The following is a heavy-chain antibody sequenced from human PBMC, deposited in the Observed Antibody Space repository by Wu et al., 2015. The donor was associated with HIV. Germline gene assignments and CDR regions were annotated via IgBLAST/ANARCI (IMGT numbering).Heavy chain of an antibody. D-gene: IGHD6-13*01. CDR1: GGTFSSYA. CDR3: AREGRSSWVPDDL. V-gene: IGHV1-69*18. J-gene: IGHJ2*01. Sequence: QVQLVQSGAEVRKPGASVKVSCKASGGTFSSYAFSWVRQAPGQGLEWMGRIIPMFGTANYAQRFQGRVTITADESTNTVYMELSSLRSEDTAVYYCAREGRSSWVPDDLWGRGILVTVSS. CDR2: IIPMFGTA.